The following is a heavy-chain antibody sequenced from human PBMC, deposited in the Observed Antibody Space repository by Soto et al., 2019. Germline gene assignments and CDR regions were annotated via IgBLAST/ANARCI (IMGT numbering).Heavy chain of an antibody. Sequence: QVQLVQSGAELKKPGSSANVSCKASGGTFSRYGSNWVRQAPGQGLEWMGGIIPVLGTINYALKFPGRVTSTADKSTNTVYMDVSSLRAEDTALYYCARGTLFGGGDCYYDLWGLGTMVTVSS. J-gene: IGHJ5*02. CDR3: ARGTLFGGGDCYYDL. CDR2: IIPVLGTI. V-gene: IGHV1-69*06. CDR1: GGTFSRYG. D-gene: IGHD2-21*02.